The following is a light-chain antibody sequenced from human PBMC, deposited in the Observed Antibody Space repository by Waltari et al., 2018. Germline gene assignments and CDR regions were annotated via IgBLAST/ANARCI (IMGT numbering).Light chain of an antibody. V-gene: IGLV3-19*01. J-gene: IGLJ3*02. CDR3: LSRDTTSTRV. CDR2: GHT. CDR1: SLRRYY. Sequence: SSELTQDPTMSVALGQTVSITCQGDSLRRYYASWYQQSPGQAPILILYGHTYRPSGVPDRFSGTTSGNTASLTITGAQAEDEAVYYCLSRDTTSTRVFGGVTRLTV.